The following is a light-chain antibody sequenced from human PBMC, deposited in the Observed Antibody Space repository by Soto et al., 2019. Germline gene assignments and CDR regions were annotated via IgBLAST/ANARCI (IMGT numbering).Light chain of an antibody. CDR2: EVS. CDR3: SSYTTSNTLV. Sequence: QSALPQPASVSGSPGQSITISCTGSSSDVGAYTYVSWYQQHPGKAPKLMIFEVSDRPSGVSNRFSGSKSGNTASLTISGREAEDEADYYCSSYTTSNTLVFGGGTKLTVL. V-gene: IGLV2-14*01. CDR1: SSDVGAYTY. J-gene: IGLJ2*01.